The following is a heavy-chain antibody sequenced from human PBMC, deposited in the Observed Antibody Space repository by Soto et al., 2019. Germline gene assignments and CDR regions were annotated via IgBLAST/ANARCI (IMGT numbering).Heavy chain of an antibody. CDR2: IYYIGST. CDR1: GGSISSGGYY. V-gene: IGHV4-31*03. J-gene: IGHJ4*02. D-gene: IGHD2-15*01. CDR3: ARVYCSGGSCYEFDY. Sequence: QVQLQESGPGLVKPSQTLSLTCTVSGGSISSGGYYWSWIRQHPGKGLAWIGYIYYIGSTYYNPSLKSRVTISVDASKNQFSLKLSSVTAADTAVYYCARVYCSGGSCYEFDYWGQGTLVTVSS.